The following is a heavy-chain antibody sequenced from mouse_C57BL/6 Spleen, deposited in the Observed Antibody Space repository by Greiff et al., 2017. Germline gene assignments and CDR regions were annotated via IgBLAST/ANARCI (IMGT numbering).Heavy chain of an antibody. CDR2: IDPSDSET. J-gene: IGHJ4*01. CDR3: ARGEYDDGDYYAMDY. Sequence: QVQLQQPGAELVRPGSSVKLSCKASGYTFTSYWMHWVKQRPIQGLEWIGNIDPSDSETHYNQKFKDKATLTVDKSSSTAYMQLSSLTSEDSAVYDGARGEYDDGDYYAMDYWGQGTSVTVAS. V-gene: IGHV1-52*01. CDR1: GYTFTSYW. D-gene: IGHD2-14*01.